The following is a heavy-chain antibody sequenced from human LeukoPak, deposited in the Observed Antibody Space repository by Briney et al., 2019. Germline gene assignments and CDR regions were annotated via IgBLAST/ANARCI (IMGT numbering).Heavy chain of an antibody. CDR1: GFTFSSYE. V-gene: IGHV3-48*03. D-gene: IGHD3-10*01. Sequence: PGGSLRLFCAGSGFTFSSYEMSWVRQAPGRGLEWVSYISTSGGTTYYADSVKGRFTISRDIAENSLYLQMNSLRGEDTAVYYCARVRGYYYMDVWGKGTTVTVSS. CDR3: ARVRGYYYMDV. CDR2: ISTSGGTT. J-gene: IGHJ6*03.